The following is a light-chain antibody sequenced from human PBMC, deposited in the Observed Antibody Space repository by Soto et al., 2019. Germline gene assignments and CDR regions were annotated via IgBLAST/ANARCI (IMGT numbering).Light chain of an antibody. Sequence: DIEMTQSPSTLYASVGDRVTITCRASQSVSFYLAWYQQKPGKAPKLLIYDVSNLERGVPSRFSGSGSGTEFILTISSLQPDDFGTYYCQEYNRWLWTFGQGTKL. J-gene: IGKJ1*01. CDR2: DVS. V-gene: IGKV1-5*01. CDR3: QEYNRWLWT. CDR1: QSVSFY.